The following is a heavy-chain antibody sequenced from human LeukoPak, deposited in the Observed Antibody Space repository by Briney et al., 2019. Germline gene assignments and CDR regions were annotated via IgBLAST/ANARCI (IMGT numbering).Heavy chain of an antibody. CDR2: ISYDGSNK. J-gene: IGHJ5*02. D-gene: IGHD5-18*01. V-gene: IGHV3-30*03. CDR1: GFTSSSYG. CDR3: ATDTWWFDP. Sequence: PGRSLRLSCAASGFTSSSYGMHWVRQAPGKGLEWVAVISYDGSNKYYADSVKGRFTISRDNSKNTLYLQMNSLRAEDTAVYYCATDTWWFDPWGQGTLVTVSS.